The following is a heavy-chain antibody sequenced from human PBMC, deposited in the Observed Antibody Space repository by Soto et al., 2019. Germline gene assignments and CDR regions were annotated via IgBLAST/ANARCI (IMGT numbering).Heavy chain of an antibody. CDR3: AKEDWERDYFDY. Sequence: EVQLLESGGGLVQPGGSLRLSCAASGFTFSSYAVSWVRQAPGKGLEWVSSISGSGGSTDYAVSVKGRFTISRDNSKNTLYLQMNSLRAEDTAVYYCAKEDWERDYFDYWGQGTLVTVSS. V-gene: IGHV3-23*01. J-gene: IGHJ4*02. CDR1: GFTFSSYA. CDR2: ISGSGGST. D-gene: IGHD1-26*01.